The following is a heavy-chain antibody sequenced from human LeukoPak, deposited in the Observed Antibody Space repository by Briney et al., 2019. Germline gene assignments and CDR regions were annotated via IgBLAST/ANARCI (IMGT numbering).Heavy chain of an antibody. Sequence: GGSLRLSCAVSGFIFSSYGMSWVRQAPGKGLEWVSVSGSGGSTYYADSVTGRFTISRDNSKNSLYLQMNSLRAEDTAVYYCAKGDYSGSYYSDYWGQGTLVTVSS. V-gene: IGHV3-23*01. D-gene: IGHD1-26*01. CDR3: AKGDYSGSYYSDY. J-gene: IGHJ4*02. CDR1: GFIFSSYG. CDR2: SGSGGST.